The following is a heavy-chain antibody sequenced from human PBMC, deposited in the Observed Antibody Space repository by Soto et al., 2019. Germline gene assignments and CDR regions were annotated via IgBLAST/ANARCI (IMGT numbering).Heavy chain of an antibody. CDR3: AQDFYRSGSIWYFDY. D-gene: IGHD2-15*01. V-gene: IGHV3-23*01. J-gene: IGHJ4*02. CDR2: ISGSGGST. Sequence: GGSLRLSCAASGFTFSSYAMSWVRQAPGKGLEWVSAISGSGGSTYYADSVKGRFTISRDNSKNTLYLQMNSLRAEDTAVYYCAQDFYRSGSIWYFDYWGQGTLVTVSS. CDR1: GFTFSSYA.